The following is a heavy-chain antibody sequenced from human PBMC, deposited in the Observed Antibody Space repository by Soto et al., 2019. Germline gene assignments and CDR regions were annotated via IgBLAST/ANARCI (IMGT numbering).Heavy chain of an antibody. CDR2: VSHDGRNT. V-gene: IGHV3-30*18. CDR3: AKGGRQWLVASDFNY. J-gene: IGHJ4*02. Sequence: VQLVESGGGVVQPGRSLRLSCAASGFTFSDYAMHWVRQAPGKGLEWVAVVSHDGRNTHYADSVKGRLTISRDSSKNTVSLEMTSMRAEDTAVYYRAKGGRQWLVASDFNYWVQGPLVTVSS. CDR1: GFTFSDYA. D-gene: IGHD6-19*01.